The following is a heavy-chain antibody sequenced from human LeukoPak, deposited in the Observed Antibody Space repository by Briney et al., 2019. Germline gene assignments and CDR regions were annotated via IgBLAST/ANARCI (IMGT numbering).Heavy chain of an antibody. V-gene: IGHV3-30*02. D-gene: IGHD5-24*01. J-gene: IGHJ4*02. CDR1: GFTFSDFG. Sequence: PGGSLRLSCTASGFTFSDFGIHWVRQAPGKGLEWVAFIRPDGSTKYYRDPVKGRFTISRENSKSTVYLQMNSLRPEDTAVYYCAKDSSVTRDGYNLDYWGKGTLVTVSS. CDR3: AKDSSVTRDGYNLDY. CDR2: IRPDGSTK.